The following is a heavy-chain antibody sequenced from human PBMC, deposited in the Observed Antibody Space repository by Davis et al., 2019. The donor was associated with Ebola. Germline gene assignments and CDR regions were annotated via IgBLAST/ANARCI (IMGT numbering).Heavy chain of an antibody. D-gene: IGHD4-17*01. CDR1: GGTFSSHA. CDR2: IIPILGIA. V-gene: IGHV1-69*04. J-gene: IGHJ4*02. CDR3: ARSTYTVTPDY. Sequence: SVKVSCKASGGTFSSHAISWVRQAPGQGLEWMGRIIPILGIANYAQKFQGRVTMTRDTSTSTVYMELSSLRSEDTAVYYCARSTYTVTPDYWGQGTLVTVSS.